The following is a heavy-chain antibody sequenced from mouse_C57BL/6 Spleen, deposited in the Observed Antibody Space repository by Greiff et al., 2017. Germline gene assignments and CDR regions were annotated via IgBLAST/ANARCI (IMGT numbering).Heavy chain of an antibody. Sequence: VQLQQSGPELVKPGASVKISCKASGYTFTDYYMNWVKQSHGKSLEWIGDINPNNGGTSYNQKFKGKATLTVDKSSSTAYMELRSLTSEDSAVYYCARGIYYYGSSFPWFAYWGQGTLVTVSA. CDR3: ARGIYYYGSSFPWFAY. CDR2: INPNNGGT. D-gene: IGHD1-1*01. V-gene: IGHV1-26*01. CDR1: GYTFTDYY. J-gene: IGHJ3*01.